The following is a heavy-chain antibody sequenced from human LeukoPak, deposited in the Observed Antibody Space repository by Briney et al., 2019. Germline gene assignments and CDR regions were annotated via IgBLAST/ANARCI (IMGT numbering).Heavy chain of an antibody. J-gene: IGHJ3*02. CDR3: ANSERLSDAFDI. CDR1: GFTFSSYA. D-gene: IGHD6-25*01. CDR2: ISGSGGST. V-gene: IGHV3-23*01. Sequence: GGSLRLSCAASGFTFSSYAMSWVRQAPGKGLEWVSAISGSGGSTYYADSVKGRFTISRDNSKNTLYLQMNSLRAEDTAVYYCANSERLSDAFDIWGQGTMVTVSS.